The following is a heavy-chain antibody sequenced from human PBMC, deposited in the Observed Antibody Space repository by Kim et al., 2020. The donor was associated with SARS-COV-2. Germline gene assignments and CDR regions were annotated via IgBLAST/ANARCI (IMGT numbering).Heavy chain of an antibody. CDR2: FDPEDGET. CDR3: ATVPIVLWFGDPPKGGYNWFDP. D-gene: IGHD3-10*01. J-gene: IGHJ5*02. Sequence: ASVKVSCKVSGYTLTELSMHWVRQAPGKGLEWMGGFDPEDGETIYAQKFQGRVTMTEDTSTDTADMELSSLRSEDTAVYYCATVPIVLWFGDPPKGGYNWFDPWGQGTLVTVSS. CDR1: GYTLTELS. V-gene: IGHV1-24*01.